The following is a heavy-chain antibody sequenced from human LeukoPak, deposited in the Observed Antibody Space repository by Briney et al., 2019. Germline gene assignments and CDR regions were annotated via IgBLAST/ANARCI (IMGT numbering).Heavy chain of an antibody. V-gene: IGHV1-69*05. Sequence: SVKVSCKASGYTFTSYDINWVRQAPGQGLEWMGGIIPIFGTANYAQKFQGRVTITTDESTSTAYMELSSLRSEDTAVYYCARKSYYYDSSGYPNYYYNYMDVWGRGTTVTVSS. CDR3: ARKSYYYDSSGYPNYYYNYMDV. CDR2: IIPIFGTA. D-gene: IGHD3-22*01. J-gene: IGHJ6*03. CDR1: GYTFTSYD.